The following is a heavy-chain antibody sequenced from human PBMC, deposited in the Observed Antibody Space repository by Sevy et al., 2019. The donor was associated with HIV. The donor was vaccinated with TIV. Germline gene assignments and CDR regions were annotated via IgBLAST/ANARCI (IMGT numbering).Heavy chain of an antibody. CDR3: AGDGGCSSTSCLLYFDS. CDR1: GFTFSDYY. Sequence: GGSLRLSCAASGFTFSDYYMNWVRQAPGKGLEWVSSISGSSSYINYADSVRGRFTISRDNAKNSVYLQMNSLRADDTAVYFCAGDGGCSSTSCLLYFDSWGQGALVTVSS. J-gene: IGHJ4*02. D-gene: IGHD2-2*01. V-gene: IGHV3-21*06. CDR2: ISGSSSYI.